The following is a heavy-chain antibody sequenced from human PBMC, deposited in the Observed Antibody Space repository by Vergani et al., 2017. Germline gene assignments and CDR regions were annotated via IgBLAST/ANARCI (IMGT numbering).Heavy chain of an antibody. V-gene: IGHV4-38-2*01. CDR3: AKTLGDYEAYY. CDR2: IYHSGST. D-gene: IGHD4-17*01. Sequence: QVQLQESGPGLVKPSETLSLTCAVSGYSISSGYYWGWIRQPPGKGLEWIGSIYHSGSTYYNPSLKSRVTISVDTPKNQFSLKLSSVTAADTAVYYCAKTLGDYEAYYWGQGTLVTVSS. CDR1: GYSISSGYY. J-gene: IGHJ4*02.